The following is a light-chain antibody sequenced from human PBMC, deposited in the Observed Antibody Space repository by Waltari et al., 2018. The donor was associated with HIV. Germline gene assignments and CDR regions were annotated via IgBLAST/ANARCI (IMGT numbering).Light chain of an antibody. CDR2: EDN. Sequence: NFMLTQPHSVSGSAGKTVTISCTRDSGSIGSNYVQWFQQRPGSSPRTLIFEDNPRPSGVSDRFSASIDISSNSASLTISGLKTEDEGHYYCQSYDTKTHWVFGGGSKLTVL. V-gene: IGLV6-57*01. CDR3: QSYDTKTHWV. CDR1: SGSIGSNY. J-gene: IGLJ3*02.